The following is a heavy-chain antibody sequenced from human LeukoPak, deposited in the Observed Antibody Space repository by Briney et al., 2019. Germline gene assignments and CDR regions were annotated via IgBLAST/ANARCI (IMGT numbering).Heavy chain of an antibody. V-gene: IGHV4-4*02. D-gene: IGHD4-17*01. J-gene: IGHJ6*02. Sequence: SETLSLTCAVSGGSISNSNWWSWVRQPPGKGLEWIGEIYHSGSTNYNPSLKSRVTISVDKSKNQLSLKLSSVTAADTAVYYCAGRPPYGVVSYGMDVWGQGTTVTVPS. CDR1: GGSISNSNW. CDR2: IYHSGST. CDR3: AGRPPYGVVSYGMDV.